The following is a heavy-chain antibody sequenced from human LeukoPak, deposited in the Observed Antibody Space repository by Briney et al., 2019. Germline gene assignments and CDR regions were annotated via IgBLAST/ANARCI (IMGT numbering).Heavy chain of an antibody. Sequence: GESLKISCQGSGYSFTSYWISWVRQMPGKGLEWMGRIDPSDSYTNYSPSFQGHVTISADKSISTAYLQWSSLKASDTAMYYCARSYQAPNGSPPFDPWGQGTLVTVSS. D-gene: IGHD2-15*01. CDR1: GYSFTSYW. CDR3: ARSYQAPNGSPPFDP. CDR2: IDPSDSYT. V-gene: IGHV5-10-1*01. J-gene: IGHJ5*02.